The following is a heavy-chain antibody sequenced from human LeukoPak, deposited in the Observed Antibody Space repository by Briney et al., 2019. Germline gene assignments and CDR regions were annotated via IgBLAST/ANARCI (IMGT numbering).Heavy chain of an antibody. D-gene: IGHD2-15*01. CDR2: IYYSGST. J-gene: IGHJ5*02. Sequence: SDTLSLTCTVSGGSISSYYWSWIRQPPGKGLEWIGYIYYSGSTNYNPSLKSRVTISVDTSKNQFSLKLSSVTTADAAVYYCARRGNCSGGSCYSSWFDPWGQGTLVTVSS. V-gene: IGHV4-59*08. CDR1: GGSISSYY. CDR3: ARRGNCSGGSCYSSWFDP.